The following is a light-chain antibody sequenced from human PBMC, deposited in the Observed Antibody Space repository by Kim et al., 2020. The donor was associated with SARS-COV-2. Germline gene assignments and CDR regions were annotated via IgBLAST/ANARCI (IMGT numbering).Light chain of an antibody. CDR3: QSYDSSLSGWV. J-gene: IGLJ3*02. CDR2: GNS. CDR1: SSNIGAHFD. Sequence: QRVTISCTGTSSNIGAHFDVHWYRHLPGTAPKLLIYGNSNRPSGVPDRVSGSKSGTSASLAIIGLQAEDEADYYCQSYDSSLSGWVFGGGTKVTVL. V-gene: IGLV1-40*01.